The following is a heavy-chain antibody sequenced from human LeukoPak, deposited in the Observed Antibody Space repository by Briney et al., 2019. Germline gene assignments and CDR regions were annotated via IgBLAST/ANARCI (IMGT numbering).Heavy chain of an antibody. J-gene: IGHJ6*02. CDR2: IYYSGST. CDR3: ARQSGSNYYAMDV. V-gene: IGHV4-39*01. D-gene: IGHD3-10*01. Sequence: SETLSLTCTVSGGSISSSSYYWGWIRQPPGKGLEWIGSIYYSGSTYYNPSLKSRVTVSVDTSKNQFSLKLTSVTAADTAVYYCARQSGSNYYAMDVWGQGTTVTVSS. CDR1: GGSISSSSYY.